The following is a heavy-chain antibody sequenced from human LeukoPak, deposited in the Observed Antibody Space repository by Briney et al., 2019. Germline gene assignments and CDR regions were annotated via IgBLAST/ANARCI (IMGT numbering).Heavy chain of an antibody. V-gene: IGHV3-21*01. CDR1: GFSFSSYS. CDR2: ISSSSSYI. CDR3: ARDLLIGGVCDC. J-gene: IGHJ4*02. D-gene: IGHD3-22*01. Sequence: GGSLRLSCAASGFSFSSYSMNWVRQAPGKGLEWVSSISSSSSYIYYADSVKGRFTISRDNAKNSLYLQMNSLRAEDTAVYYCARDLLIGGVCDCWGQGTLVTVSS.